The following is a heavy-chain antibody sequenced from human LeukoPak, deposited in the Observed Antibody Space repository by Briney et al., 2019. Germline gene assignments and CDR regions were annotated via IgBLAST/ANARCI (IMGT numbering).Heavy chain of an antibody. J-gene: IGHJ4*02. CDR3: VREVRYHDDSGYPDS. CDR1: GDSINNTYF. V-gene: IGHV4-38-2*02. Sequence: SETLSLTCDVFGDSINNTYFWGWIRRPPGKGLQWIASIDQGGNTYFESSLKGRVYLSVDTSKNQFSLTLTPVTDADTAIYHCVREVRYHDDSGYPDSWGQGTLVIVSS. CDR2: IDQGGNT. D-gene: IGHD3-22*01.